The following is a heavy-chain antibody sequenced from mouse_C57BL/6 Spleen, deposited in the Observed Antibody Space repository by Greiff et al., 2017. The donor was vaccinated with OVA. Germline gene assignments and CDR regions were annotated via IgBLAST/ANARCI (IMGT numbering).Heavy chain of an antibody. J-gene: IGHJ2*01. V-gene: IGHV1-7*01. CDR1: GYTFTSYW. CDR3: ARTEIDD. CDR2: ITPSSGYT. Sequence: QVQLKQSGAELAKPGASVKLSCTASGYTFTSYWMHWVKQRPGQGLEWIGYITPSSGYTTSNQKFKDKATLTADKSSSTTYMQQSSLTYEGSAVYYYARTEIDDWGKGTTLTVSS.